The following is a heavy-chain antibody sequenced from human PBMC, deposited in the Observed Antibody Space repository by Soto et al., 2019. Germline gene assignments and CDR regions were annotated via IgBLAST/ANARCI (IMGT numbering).Heavy chain of an antibody. CDR3: ARALGIPNWFDP. D-gene: IGHD7-27*01. V-gene: IGHV4-31*03. J-gene: IGHJ5*02. CDR1: CGSISSGGYY. CDR2: IYYSGST. Sequence: PSETLSLTCTFSCGSISSGGYYWSWIRQHPGKGLEWIGYIYYSGSTYYNPSLKSRVTISVDTSKNQFSLKLSSVTAADTAVYYCARALGIPNWFDPWGQGTLVTVSS.